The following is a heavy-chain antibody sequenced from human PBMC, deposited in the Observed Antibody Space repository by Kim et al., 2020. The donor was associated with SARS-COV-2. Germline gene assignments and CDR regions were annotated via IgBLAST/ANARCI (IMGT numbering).Heavy chain of an antibody. V-gene: IGHV1-69*04. CDR3: ARDQGWELQIEDAFDI. D-gene: IGHD1-26*01. CDR1: GGTFSSYT. Sequence: SVKVSCKASGGTFSSYTISWVRQAPGQGLEWMGRIIPILGIANYAQKFQGRVTITADKSTSTAYMELSSLRSEDTAVYYCARDQGWELQIEDAFDIWGQGTMVTVSS. CDR2: IIPILGIA. J-gene: IGHJ3*02.